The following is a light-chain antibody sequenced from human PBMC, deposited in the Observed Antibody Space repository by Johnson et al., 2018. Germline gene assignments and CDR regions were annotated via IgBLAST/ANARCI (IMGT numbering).Light chain of an antibody. CDR1: SSNIGNNY. CDR2: ENN. CDR3: GTWDSSLSAGNV. V-gene: IGLV1-51*02. Sequence: QSVLTQPPSVSAAPGQKVTISCSGSSSNIGNNYVSWYQQLPGTAPKLLIYENNKRPSGLPGRFSGSKSGTSATLAITGLHTGDEADYYCGTWDSSLSAGNVFGTGNKVTVL. J-gene: IGLJ1*01.